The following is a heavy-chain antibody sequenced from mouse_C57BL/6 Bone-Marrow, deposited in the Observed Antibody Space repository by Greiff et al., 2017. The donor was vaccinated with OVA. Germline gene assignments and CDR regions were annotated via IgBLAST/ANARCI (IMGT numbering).Heavy chain of an antibody. CDR1: GYTFTSYW. Sequence: VQLQQSGPELVKPGASVKMSCKTSGYTFTSYWMHWVKQRPGQGLEWIGAIYPGNSDTSYNQKFKGKAKLTAVTSASTAYMELSSLTNEDSAVYYCRYYGSSSYAMDYWGQGTSVTVSS. CDR2: IYPGNSDT. V-gene: IGHV1-5*01. CDR3: RYYGSSSYAMDY. J-gene: IGHJ4*01. D-gene: IGHD1-1*01.